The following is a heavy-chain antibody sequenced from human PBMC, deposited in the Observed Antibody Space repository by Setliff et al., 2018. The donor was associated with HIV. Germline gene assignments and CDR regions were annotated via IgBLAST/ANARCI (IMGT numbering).Heavy chain of an antibody. V-gene: IGHV3-74*01. CDR2: IKTDGSST. Sequence: GGSLRLSCAASGFTFGSQWMHWVRQAPGKGLVWVSRIKTDGSSTSYADSVKGRFTISRDNAKNSVYLQMHSLRVEDTAVYYCAAVPWGHSSLIIDHWGQGTPVTVSS. CDR3: AAVPWGHSSLIIDH. CDR1: GFTFGSQW. J-gene: IGHJ4*02. D-gene: IGHD3-16*01.